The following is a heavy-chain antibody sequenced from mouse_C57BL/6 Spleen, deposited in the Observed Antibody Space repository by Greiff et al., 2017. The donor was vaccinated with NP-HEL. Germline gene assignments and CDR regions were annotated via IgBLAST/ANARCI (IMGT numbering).Heavy chain of an antibody. CDR2: IRLKSDNYAT. J-gene: IGHJ3*01. V-gene: IGHV6-3*01. CDR1: GFTFSNYW. Sequence: EVQLQESGGGLVQPGGSMKLSCVASGFTFSNYWMNWVRQSPEKGLEWVAQIRLKSDNYATHYAESVKGRFTISRDDSKSSVYLQMNNLRAEDTGIYYCTGERGRFAYWGQGTLVTVSA. CDR3: TGERGRFAY.